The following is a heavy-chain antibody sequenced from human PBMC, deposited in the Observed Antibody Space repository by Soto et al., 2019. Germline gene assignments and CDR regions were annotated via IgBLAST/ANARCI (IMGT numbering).Heavy chain of an antibody. CDR1: GFTFSSYW. CDR2: IKQDGSEK. V-gene: IGHV3-7*03. D-gene: IGHD3-3*01. J-gene: IGHJ6*02. Sequence: GGSLRLSCAASGFTFSSYWMSWVRQAPGKGLEWVANIKQDGSEKYYVDSVKGRFTISRDNAKNSLYLQMNSLRAEDTAVYYCARDRYYDFWSGYYAYYSYGMDVWRQGTTVPVSS. CDR3: ARDRYYDFWSGYYAYYSYGMDV.